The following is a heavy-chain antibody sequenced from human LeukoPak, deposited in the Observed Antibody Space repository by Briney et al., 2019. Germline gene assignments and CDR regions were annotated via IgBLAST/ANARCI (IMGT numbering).Heavy chain of an antibody. Sequence: SQTLSLTCDVSGGSIDSTNWWNCVRQPPGKRLEWIGEIHHDGRINYNPSLKSRVTLSVDKSKNQFSLRLNSVTAADTAMYYCARSHDHLWGNYPDYWGQGTLVTVSS. D-gene: IGHD3-16*02. V-gene: IGHV4/OR15-8*01. J-gene: IGHJ4*02. CDR2: IHHDGRI. CDR1: GGSIDSTNW. CDR3: ARSHDHLWGNYPDY.